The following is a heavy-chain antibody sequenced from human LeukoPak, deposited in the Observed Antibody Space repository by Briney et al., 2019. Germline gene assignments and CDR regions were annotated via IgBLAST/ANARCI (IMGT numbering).Heavy chain of an antibody. Sequence: SVKVSCKASGGTFSSHAISWVRQAPGQGLEWVGGIIPIFGTTTYAQKFQGRVTITTDESTSTGYMELRSLRSDDTAVYYCARGDSGYDYGFDNWGQGTLVTVSS. V-gene: IGHV1-69*05. J-gene: IGHJ4*02. CDR1: GGTFSSHA. CDR2: IIPIFGTT. D-gene: IGHD5-12*01. CDR3: ARGDSGYDYGFDN.